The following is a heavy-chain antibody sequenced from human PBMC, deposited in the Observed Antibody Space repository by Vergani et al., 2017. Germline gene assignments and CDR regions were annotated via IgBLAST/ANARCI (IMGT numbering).Heavy chain of an antibody. Sequence: DVHRAESGGGFFPPGGSLRLSCSASGFTFSSYSMNWVRQAPGKGLEWVSSISRSSRYIDYADSVKGRFTISIENAKNSLYLQMNSLRAEDTAVYYCARDQGVLLWFGESHDAFDIWGQGTMVTVSS. CDR3: ARDQGVLLWFGESHDAFDI. D-gene: IGHD3-10*01. J-gene: IGHJ3*02. CDR1: GFTFSSYS. V-gene: IGHV3-21*01. CDR2: ISRSSRYI.